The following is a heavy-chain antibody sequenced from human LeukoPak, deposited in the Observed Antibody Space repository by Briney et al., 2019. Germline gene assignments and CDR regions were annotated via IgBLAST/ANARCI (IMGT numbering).Heavy chain of an antibody. CDR1: GFTFTTYW. CDR3: ARALGSYSGFDY. D-gene: IGHD1-26*01. CDR2: ISYDGSNK. Sequence: GESLRLSCAASGFTFTTYWMSWVRQAPGKGLEWVAVISYDGSNKYYADSVKGRFTISRDNSKNTLYLQMNSLRAEDTAVYYCARALGSYSGFDYWGQGTLVTVSS. J-gene: IGHJ4*02. V-gene: IGHV3-30-3*01.